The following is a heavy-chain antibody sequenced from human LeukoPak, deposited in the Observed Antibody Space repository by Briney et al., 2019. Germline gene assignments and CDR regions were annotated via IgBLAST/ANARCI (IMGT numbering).Heavy chain of an antibody. D-gene: IGHD3-3*01. Sequence: GGSLRLSCAASGFTFSDYYMSWIRQAPGKGLEWGSYISSSGSTIYYADSVKGRFTISRDNAKNSLYLQMNSLRAEDTAVYYCARPYYDFWSGPAAYYFDYWGQGTLVTVSS. V-gene: IGHV3-11*04. CDR3: ARPYYDFWSGPAAYYFDY. J-gene: IGHJ4*02. CDR1: GFTFSDYY. CDR2: ISSSGSTI.